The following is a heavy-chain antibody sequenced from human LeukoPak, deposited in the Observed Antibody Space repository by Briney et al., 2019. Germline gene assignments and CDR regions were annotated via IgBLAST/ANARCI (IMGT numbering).Heavy chain of an antibody. CDR2: ISSSSSTI. J-gene: IGHJ4*02. CDR1: GFTFSSYS. CDR3: ARDPDYYDSSGYYYQAY. Sequence: PGGSLRLSCAASGFTFSSYSMNWVRQAPGKGLEWVSYISSSSSTIYYADSVKGRFTISRDNAKNSLYLQMNSLRDEDTAVYYCARDPDYYDSSGYYYQAYWGQGTLVTVSS. V-gene: IGHV3-48*02. D-gene: IGHD3-22*01.